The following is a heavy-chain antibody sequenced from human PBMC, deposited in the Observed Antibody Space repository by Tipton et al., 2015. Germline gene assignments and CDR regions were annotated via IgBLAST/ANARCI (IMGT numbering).Heavy chain of an antibody. D-gene: IGHD3-22*01. V-gene: IGHV3-74*01. CDR1: GFTFSSYW. J-gene: IGHJ5*02. CDR2: INSDGSST. Sequence: SLRLSCAASGFTFSSYWMHWVRQAPGKGLVWVSRINSDGSSTSYADSVKGRFTISRDNAKNTLYLQMNSLRVEDTAVYYCAKGDLTMVLVLTPAAWGQGTLVTVSS. CDR3: AKGDLTMVLVLTPAA.